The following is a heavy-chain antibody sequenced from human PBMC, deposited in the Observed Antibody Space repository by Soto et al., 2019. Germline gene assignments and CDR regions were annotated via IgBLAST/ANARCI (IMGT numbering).Heavy chain of an antibody. J-gene: IGHJ6*03. V-gene: IGHV4-59*01. D-gene: IGHD5-18*01. CDR1: GGSISSYY. CDR2: IYYSGST. Sequence: SETLSLTCTVSGGSISSYYWSWIRQPPGKGLEWIGYIYYSGSTNYNPSLKSRVTISVDTSKNQFSLKLSSVTAADTAVYYCARLVAGIQLWPPPVVYYMDVWGKGTTVTVSS. CDR3: ARLVAGIQLWPPPVVYYMDV.